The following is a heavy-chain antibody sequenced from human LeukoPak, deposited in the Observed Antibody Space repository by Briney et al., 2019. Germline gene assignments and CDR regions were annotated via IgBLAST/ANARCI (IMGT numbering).Heavy chain of an antibody. CDR2: MNPNSGNT. Sequence: ASVKVSCKASGYTFISYDINWVRQAPGQGLEWMGWMNPNSGNTGYAQKFQGRVTMTRNTSISTAYMELSSLRSEDTAVYYCARGARGSIDLDYWGQGTLVTVSP. CDR3: ARGARGSIDLDY. J-gene: IGHJ4*02. CDR1: GYTFISYD. D-gene: IGHD2-2*01. V-gene: IGHV1-8*01.